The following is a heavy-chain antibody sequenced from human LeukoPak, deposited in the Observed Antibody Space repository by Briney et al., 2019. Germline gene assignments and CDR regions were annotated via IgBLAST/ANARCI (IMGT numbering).Heavy chain of an antibody. CDR2: ISAYNGNT. J-gene: IGHJ4*02. D-gene: IGHD3-22*01. V-gene: IGHV1-18*01. CDR1: GYTFTSYG. Sequence: GASVKVSCKASGYTFTSYGISWVRQAPGQGLEWMGWISAYNGNTNYAQKLQGRVTMTTDTSTSTAYMELRSLRSDDTAVYYCARAPYDYYDSSGYSDYWGQGTLVTVSS. CDR3: ARAPYDYYDSSGYSDY.